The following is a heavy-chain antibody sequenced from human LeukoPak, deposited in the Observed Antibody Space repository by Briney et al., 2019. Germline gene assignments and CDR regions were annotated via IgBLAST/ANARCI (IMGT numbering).Heavy chain of an antibody. V-gene: IGHV3-23*01. CDR3: ARVGSGSYFLDGFDI. CDR1: GFTFGSYA. Sequence: PGGSLRLSCAASGFTFGSYAMTWVRQSPGKGLEWVSVISASGTITYYADSMKGRFTISRDNPKNTLYLQMNSLRAEDTAVYYCARVGSGSYFLDGFDIWGQGTMVTVSS. CDR2: ISASGTIT. J-gene: IGHJ3*02. D-gene: IGHD1-26*01.